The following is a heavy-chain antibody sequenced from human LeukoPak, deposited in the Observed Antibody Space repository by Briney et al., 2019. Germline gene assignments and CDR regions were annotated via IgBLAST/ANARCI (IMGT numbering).Heavy chain of an antibody. D-gene: IGHD3-10*01. CDR2: FDPGDGET. Sequence: GASVKVSCKVSGYTLTELSMHWVRQAPGKGLEWMGGFDPGDGETIYAQKFQGRVTMTEDTSTDTAYMELSSLRSEDTAVYYCATARLPPYYYGSGSRVYNWFDPWGQGTLVTVSS. CDR1: GYTLTELS. J-gene: IGHJ5*02. V-gene: IGHV1-24*01. CDR3: ATARLPPYYYGSGSRVYNWFDP.